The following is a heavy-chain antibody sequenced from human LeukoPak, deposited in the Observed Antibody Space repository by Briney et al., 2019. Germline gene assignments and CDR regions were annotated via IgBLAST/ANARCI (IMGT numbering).Heavy chain of an antibody. V-gene: IGHV3-21*01. J-gene: IGHJ4*02. Sequence: GGSLRLSCAASGFTFSSYSMNWVCQAPGKGLEWVSSISSSSSYIYYADSVKGRFTISRDNAKNSLYLQMNSLRAEDTAVYYCTAEDGYNQIDYWGQGTLVTVSS. CDR1: GFTFSSYS. D-gene: IGHD5-24*01. CDR3: TAEDGYNQIDY. CDR2: ISSSSSYI.